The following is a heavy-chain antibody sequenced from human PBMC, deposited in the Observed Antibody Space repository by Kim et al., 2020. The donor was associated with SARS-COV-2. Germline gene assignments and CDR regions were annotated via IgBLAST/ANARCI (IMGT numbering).Heavy chain of an antibody. CDR3: ARDLEDIVAPSYYYYYGMDV. CDR1: GYTFTSYG. D-gene: IGHD5-12*01. Sequence: ASVKVSCKASGYTFTSYGISWVRQAPGQGLEWMGWISAYNGNTNYAQKLQGRVTMTTDTSTSTAYMELRSLRSDDTAVYYCARDLEDIVAPSYYYYYGMDVWGQGTTVTVSS. CDR2: ISAYNGNT. V-gene: IGHV1-18*01. J-gene: IGHJ6*02.